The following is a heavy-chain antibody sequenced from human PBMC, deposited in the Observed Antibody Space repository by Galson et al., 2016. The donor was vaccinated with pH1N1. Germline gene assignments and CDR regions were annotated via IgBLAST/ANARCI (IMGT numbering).Heavy chain of an antibody. Sequence: SVKVSCKASGGTFSSYAVSWVRQAPGQGLEWMGGIVGMFGITNYAQKFQGRVTITAEEITSTAYMELRSLTSDDTGVYYCARGRGYHYGYMDNWGQGTLVTVPS. CDR1: GGTFSSYA. J-gene: IGHJ4*02. CDR2: IVGMFGIT. D-gene: IGHD5-12*01. V-gene: IGHV1-69*13. CDR3: ARGRGYHYGYMDN.